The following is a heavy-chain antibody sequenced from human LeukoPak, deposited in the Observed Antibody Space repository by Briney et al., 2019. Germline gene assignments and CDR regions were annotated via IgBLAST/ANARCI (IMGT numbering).Heavy chain of an antibody. CDR3: ARHALYCSGGSCTPRRWFDP. Sequence: SETLSRTCAVYGGSFSSYYWGWIRQPPGKGLEWIGSIYYSGSTYYNPSLKSRVTISVDTSKNQFSLKLSSVTAADTAVYYCARHALYCSGGSCTPRRWFDPWGQGTLVTVSS. CDR1: GGSFSSYY. CDR2: IYYSGST. D-gene: IGHD2-15*01. V-gene: IGHV4-39*01. J-gene: IGHJ5*02.